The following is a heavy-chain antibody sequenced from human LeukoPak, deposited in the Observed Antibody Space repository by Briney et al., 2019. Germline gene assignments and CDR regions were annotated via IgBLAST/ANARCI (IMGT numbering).Heavy chain of an antibody. CDR2: IYYSGST. Sequence: SETLSLTCTVSGGSISSGDYYWSWIRQPPGKGLEWIGYIYYSGSTYYTPSLKCRVTISVDTSKNQFSLKLSSVTAADTAVYYCARNNRGYSDYWGQGTLVTVSS. V-gene: IGHV4-30-4*08. CDR1: GGSISSGDYY. J-gene: IGHJ4*02. D-gene: IGHD3-22*01. CDR3: ARNNRGYSDY.